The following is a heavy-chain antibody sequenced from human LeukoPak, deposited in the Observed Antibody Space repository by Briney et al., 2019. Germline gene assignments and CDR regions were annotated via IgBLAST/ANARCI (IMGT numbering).Heavy chain of an antibody. Sequence: SETLSLTCAVQGDFFSGYHWSWIRQPPGKGLEWIGEINHSGGTNYNPSLKSRVTISVDTSKNQFSLKLSSVTAADTVVYYCATKGYYYMDVWGKGTTVTVSS. J-gene: IGHJ6*03. CDR1: GDFFSGYH. CDR2: INHSGGT. CDR3: ATKGYYYMDV. V-gene: IGHV4-34*01.